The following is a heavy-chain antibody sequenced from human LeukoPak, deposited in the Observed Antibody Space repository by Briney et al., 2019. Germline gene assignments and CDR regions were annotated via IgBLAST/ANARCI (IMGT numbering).Heavy chain of an antibody. CDR1: GGSISSYY. CDR3: ARDGDAVSPAIAGAFDL. V-gene: IGHV4-59*01. D-gene: IGHD2-21*02. J-gene: IGHJ3*01. Sequence: SETLSLTCIVSGGSISSYYWSWIRQPPGKGLEWIGYIYYSGSTNYNPSLKSRVTISVDTSKNQFSLKLNSVTAADTAVYYCARDGDAVSPAIAGAFDLWGRGTMVTVSS. CDR2: IYYSGST.